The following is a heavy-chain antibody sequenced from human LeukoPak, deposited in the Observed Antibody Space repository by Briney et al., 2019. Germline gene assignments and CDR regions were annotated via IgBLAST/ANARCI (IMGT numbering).Heavy chain of an antibody. V-gene: IGHV4-59*01. J-gene: IGHJ1*01. Sequence: SETLSLTCTVSGGSISSYYWSWIRQPPGKGLEWIGYIFYTGSTNYNPSLKSRVTISVDTSKNQFSLKLNSVTAADTAVYYCARSTCYYDSSGYFVGYFQHWGQGTLVTVSS. CDR2: IFYTGST. CDR3: ARSTCYYDSSGYFVGYFQH. D-gene: IGHD3-22*01. CDR1: GGSISSYY.